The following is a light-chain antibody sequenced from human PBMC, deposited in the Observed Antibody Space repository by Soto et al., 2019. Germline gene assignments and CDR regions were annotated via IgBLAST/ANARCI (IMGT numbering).Light chain of an antibody. V-gene: IGKV1-27*01. Sequence: DIQMTQSPSSLSASVGDRVTITCRASQGISNYLAWYQQKPGKVPKLLIYAASTLQSGVPSRFSGSGSGTDFTLTISSLKPEDVATYYCQKYNSALLLTFGGGTKVEI. CDR3: QKYNSALLLT. CDR1: QGISNY. CDR2: AAS. J-gene: IGKJ4*02.